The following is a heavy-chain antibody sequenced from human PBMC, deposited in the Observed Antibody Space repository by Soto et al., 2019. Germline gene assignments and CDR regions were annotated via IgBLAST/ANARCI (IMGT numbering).Heavy chain of an antibody. Sequence: ASVKVSCKASGYTFTGYYMHWVRQAPGQGLEWMGWINPNSGGTNYAQKFQGWVTMTRDTSISTAYMELSRLRSDDTAVYYCARGLWFGDHHGWDYYYYYMDVWGKGTTVTVSS. CDR2: INPNSGGT. CDR3: ARGLWFGDHHGWDYYYYYMDV. D-gene: IGHD3-10*01. J-gene: IGHJ6*03. V-gene: IGHV1-2*04. CDR1: GYTFTGYY.